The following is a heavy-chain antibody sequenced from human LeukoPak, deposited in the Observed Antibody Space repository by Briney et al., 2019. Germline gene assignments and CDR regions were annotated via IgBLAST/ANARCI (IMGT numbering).Heavy chain of an antibody. J-gene: IGHJ4*02. V-gene: IGHV3-23*01. Sequence: GGSLRLSSAASGFTFSSYAMSWVRQAPGKGLEWVSAISGSGGSTYYADSVKGRFTISRDNSKNTLYLQMNSLRAEDTAVYYCAKTHYDILTGYYTPFDYWGQGTLVTVSS. CDR2: ISGSGGST. D-gene: IGHD3-9*01. CDR1: GFTFSSYA. CDR3: AKTHYDILTGYYTPFDY.